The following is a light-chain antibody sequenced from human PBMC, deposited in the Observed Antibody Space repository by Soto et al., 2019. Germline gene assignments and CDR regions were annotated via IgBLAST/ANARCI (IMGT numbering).Light chain of an antibody. CDR1: QSVSSN. CDR3: QQYGSSIT. CDR2: GTS. V-gene: IGKV3-20*01. J-gene: IGKJ5*01. Sequence: VMTQSRATRSVSPEERATLSCRASQSVSSNVAWYQQKPGQAPGLLIYGTSSRATGIPDRFSGSGSGTDSTRTISRLEPEDLAVYSGQQYGSSITFGQGTRLEIK.